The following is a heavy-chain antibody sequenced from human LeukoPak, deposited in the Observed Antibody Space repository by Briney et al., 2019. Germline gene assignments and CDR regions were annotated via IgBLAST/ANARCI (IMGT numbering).Heavy chain of an antibody. D-gene: IGHD6-19*01. CDR1: GFTFSSYW. J-gene: IGHJ6*03. CDR3: ATSLAVNDYYYMDV. Sequence: PGGSLRLSCAAPGFTFSSYWMHWVRQAPGKGLVWVSRINSDGSSTSYADSVKGRFTISRDNAKNTLYLQMNSLRAEDTAVYYCATSLAVNDYYYMDVWGKGTTVTVSS. V-gene: IGHV3-74*01. CDR2: INSDGSST.